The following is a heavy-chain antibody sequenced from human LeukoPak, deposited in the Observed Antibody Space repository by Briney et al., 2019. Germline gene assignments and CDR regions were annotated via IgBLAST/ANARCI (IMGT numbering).Heavy chain of an antibody. CDR1: GLSLSRYF. Sequence: SETLSLTCTLSGLSLSRYFWSWIRQPPGEGLELIGYIYYGGSTNYNPSLKGRVTISVDTSKNQFSLKLSSVTAADTAVYYCARLPYSGTYYFDYWGQGTLVTVSS. CDR3: ARLPYSGTYYFDY. CDR2: IYYGGST. D-gene: IGHD1-26*01. J-gene: IGHJ4*02. V-gene: IGHV4-59*08.